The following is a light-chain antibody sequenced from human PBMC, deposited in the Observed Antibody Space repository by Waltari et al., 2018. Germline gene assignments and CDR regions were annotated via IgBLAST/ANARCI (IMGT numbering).Light chain of an antibody. CDR2: GAS. V-gene: IGKV3-20*01. CDR3: QQYGSSGT. CDR1: QSVSSSY. Sequence: EIVLTQSPGTLSLSPGERATLSCRASQSVSSSYLAWYQQKPGQAPRLLIYGASSRATGIPDRFSGSGDGTDFTLTISRLEPEDFAVYYCQQYGSSGTFGQGTKVEIK. J-gene: IGKJ1*01.